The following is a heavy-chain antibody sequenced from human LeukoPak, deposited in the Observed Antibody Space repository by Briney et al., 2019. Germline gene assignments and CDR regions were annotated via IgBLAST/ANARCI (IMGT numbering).Heavy chain of an antibody. Sequence: GGSLRLSCAASGFTFSTYAMHWVRQAPGKGLEWVAVISYNEDDKSYTDSVKGRFTISRDISKNTLYLQMNSLRVEDTAVYYCAREIWSSSPYYFDHWGQGTLVTVSS. V-gene: IGHV3-30-3*01. J-gene: IGHJ4*02. CDR2: ISYNEDDK. CDR1: GFTFSTYA. CDR3: AREIWSSSPYYFDH. D-gene: IGHD6-6*01.